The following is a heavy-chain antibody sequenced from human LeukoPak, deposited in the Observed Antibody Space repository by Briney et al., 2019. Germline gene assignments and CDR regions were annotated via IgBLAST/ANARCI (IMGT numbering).Heavy chain of an antibody. J-gene: IGHJ3*02. CDR1: GGTFSSYA. D-gene: IGHD3-22*01. V-gene: IGHV1-69*13. CDR2: IIPIFGTA. Sequence: SVKVSCKASGGTFSSYAIGWVRQAPGQGLEWMGGIIPIFGTANYAQKFQGRVTITADESTSTAYMELSSLRSEDTAVYYCARSHPVTDYYDSSGYSGDAFDIWGQGTMVTVSS. CDR3: ARSHPVTDYYDSSGYSGDAFDI.